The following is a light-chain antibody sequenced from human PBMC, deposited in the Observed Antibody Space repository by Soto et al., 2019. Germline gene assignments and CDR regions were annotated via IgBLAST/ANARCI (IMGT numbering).Light chain of an antibody. CDR2: RNH. Sequence: QSVLTQSPSASGTPGQRVTISCSGSRSNIGTYTVNWYQQLPGTAPTLLIYRNHQRPSGVPDRFSGSKSGTSASLAISGPQSEDEADYYCAAWDYSLRAVVFGGGTKRTVL. J-gene: IGLJ2*01. V-gene: IGLV1-44*01. CDR3: AAWDYSLRAVV. CDR1: RSNIGTYT.